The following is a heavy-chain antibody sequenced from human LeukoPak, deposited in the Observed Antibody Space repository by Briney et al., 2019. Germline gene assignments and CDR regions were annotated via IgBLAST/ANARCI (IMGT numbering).Heavy chain of an antibody. Sequence: GGSLRLSCAASGFTLSSYWMTWVRQAPGKGLEWVATINLDGSEKYYGDSVKGRFTISRDDTKNSLYLQMNSLRVDDTALYYCARARIDYWGQGALVTVSS. J-gene: IGHJ4*02. CDR2: INLDGSEK. V-gene: IGHV3-7*01. CDR3: ARARIDY. CDR1: GFTLSSYW.